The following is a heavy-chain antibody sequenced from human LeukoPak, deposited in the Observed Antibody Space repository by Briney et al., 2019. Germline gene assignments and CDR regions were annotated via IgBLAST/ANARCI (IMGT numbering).Heavy chain of an antibody. D-gene: IGHD3-16*02. CDR3: ARDTVDGPFVISLDL. Sequence: PGGSLRLSCAASGFTFSSYGMHWVRQAPGKGPEWVSHISSGGNTEYYADSVRGRFTMSRDNAKNLLSLQMNSLRDEDTAVYYCARDTVDGPFVISLDLWGQGALVTVSS. J-gene: IGHJ5*02. CDR1: GFTFSSYG. CDR2: ISSGGNTE. V-gene: IGHV3-48*02.